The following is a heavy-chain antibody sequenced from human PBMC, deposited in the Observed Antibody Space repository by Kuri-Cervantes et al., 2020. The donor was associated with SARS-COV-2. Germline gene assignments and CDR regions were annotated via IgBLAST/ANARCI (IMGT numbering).Heavy chain of an antibody. J-gene: IGHJ4*02. Sequence: GSLRLSCTVSGGSISSSSYYWAWIRQPPGKGLEWIGSIYYSGSTNYNPSLKSRVTISVDTSKNQFSLKLSSVTAADTAVYYCARGSSSWPKHSFDYWGQGTLVTVSS. V-gene: IGHV4-39*07. D-gene: IGHD6-13*01. CDR1: GGSISSSSYY. CDR3: ARGSSSWPKHSFDY. CDR2: IYYSGST.